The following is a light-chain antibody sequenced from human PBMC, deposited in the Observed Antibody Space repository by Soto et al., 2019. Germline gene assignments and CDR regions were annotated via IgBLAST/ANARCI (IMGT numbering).Light chain of an antibody. Sequence: EIVMTQAPGTLSASPGERATVSCRASQNIRTTVAWYQQKPGQPPRLLIHGASTRATGIPARFSGSGSGTEFTLSISSLQSDDFAVYHCQQYELWPPTFGQGTSVEIK. CDR3: QQYELWPPT. CDR1: QNIRTT. CDR2: GAS. V-gene: IGKV3D-15*01. J-gene: IGKJ1*01.